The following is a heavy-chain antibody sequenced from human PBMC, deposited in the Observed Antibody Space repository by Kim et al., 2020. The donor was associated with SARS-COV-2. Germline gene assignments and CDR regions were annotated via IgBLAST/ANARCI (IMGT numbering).Heavy chain of an antibody. V-gene: IGHV1-18*01. CDR3: ARESLGARGNFDY. Sequence: YAQKLQGRVTMTTDTSTSTAYMELRSLRSDDTAVYYCARESLGARGNFDYWGQGTLVTVSS. J-gene: IGHJ4*02. D-gene: IGHD3-16*01.